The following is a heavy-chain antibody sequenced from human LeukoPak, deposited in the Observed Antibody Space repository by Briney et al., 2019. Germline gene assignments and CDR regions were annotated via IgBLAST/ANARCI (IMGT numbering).Heavy chain of an antibody. D-gene: IGHD1-26*01. V-gene: IGHV3-7*01. CDR1: GFTFSNYW. CDR2: IKQDGSER. CDR3: VRDTGGSGSYPDY. J-gene: IGHJ4*02. Sequence: GGSLRLSCAASGFTFSNYWMTWVRQAPGKGLEWVANIKQDGSERYYVDSVRGRFTISRGNAKNSVYLQVNSLRVEDTAMYYCVRDTGGSGSYPDYWGQGVLVTVSS.